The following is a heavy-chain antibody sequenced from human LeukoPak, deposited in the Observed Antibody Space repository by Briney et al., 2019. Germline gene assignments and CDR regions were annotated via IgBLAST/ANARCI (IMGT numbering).Heavy chain of an antibody. CDR1: GFTFSSYA. CDR2: IGSSGGST. D-gene: IGHD4-17*01. Sequence: GGSLRLSCAASGFTFSSYAMSWVRQAPGKGLEWVSAIGSSGGSTYYADSVRGRFTISRDNSENTLYLQMNSLRAEDTAVYYCAMGPTVLYFDCWGQGTLVTVSS. V-gene: IGHV3-23*01. CDR3: AMGPTVLYFDC. J-gene: IGHJ4*02.